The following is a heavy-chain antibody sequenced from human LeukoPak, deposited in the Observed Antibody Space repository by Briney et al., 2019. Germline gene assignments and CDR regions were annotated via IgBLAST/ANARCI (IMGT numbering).Heavy chain of an antibody. V-gene: IGHV3-30*18. Sequence: GGSLRLSCAPSGFIFSNYGIHWVRQAPGKGLEWVAVISYDGNNKYYADSVKGRFTISRDNSKNTLYLQINSLRAEDTAVYYCAKDRGGAYYESSVDIWGQGTMVTVSS. CDR1: GFIFSNYG. J-gene: IGHJ3*02. D-gene: IGHD3-22*01. CDR2: ISYDGNNK. CDR3: AKDRGGAYYESSVDI.